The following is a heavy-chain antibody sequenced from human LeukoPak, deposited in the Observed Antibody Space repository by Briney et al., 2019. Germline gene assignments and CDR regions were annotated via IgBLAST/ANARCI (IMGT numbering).Heavy chain of an antibody. CDR3: AKDSPNWNYVSYFDY. CDR2: ISGSGGST. Sequence: GGSLRLSCAASGFTFSSCAMSWVRQAPGKGLEWVSAISGSGGSTYYADSVKGRFTISRDNSKNTLYLQMNSLRAEDTAVYYCAKDSPNWNYVSYFDYWGQGTLVTVSS. D-gene: IGHD1-7*01. J-gene: IGHJ4*02. CDR1: GFTFSSCA. V-gene: IGHV3-23*01.